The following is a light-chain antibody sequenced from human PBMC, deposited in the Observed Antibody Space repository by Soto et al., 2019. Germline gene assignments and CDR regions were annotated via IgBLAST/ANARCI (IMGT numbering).Light chain of an antibody. Sequence: DIEMTQSPSSLSATVGDRVTVTCRASQTISNFLNWYQQTPGKAPKLLIYDASSLQSAVPSRFSGSGSGTEFTLTISSLQPDDFATYYCQQYNSYVWTFGQGTKVDIK. CDR3: QQYNSYVWT. CDR2: DAS. V-gene: IGKV1-5*01. CDR1: QTISNF. J-gene: IGKJ1*01.